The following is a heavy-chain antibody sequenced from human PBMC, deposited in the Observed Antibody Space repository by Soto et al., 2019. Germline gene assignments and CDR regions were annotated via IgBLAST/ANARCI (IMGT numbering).Heavy chain of an antibody. D-gene: IGHD6-13*01. CDR2: IYWDDDK. V-gene: IGHV2-5*02. J-gene: IGHJ6*03. Sequence: QITLKESGPTLVKPTQTLTLTCTFSGFLLSTSGVGVGWIRQPPGKALEWLALIYWDDDKRYSPSLKSRLTITKDTSKNQVVLTMTNMDPVDTATYYCAHRGSSWEHYYMDVWGKGTTVTVSS. CDR1: GFLLSTSGVG. CDR3: AHRGSSWEHYYMDV.